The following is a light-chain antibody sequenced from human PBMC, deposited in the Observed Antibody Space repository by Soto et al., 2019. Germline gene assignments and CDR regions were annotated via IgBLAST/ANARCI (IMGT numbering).Light chain of an antibody. J-gene: IGKJ4*02. Sequence: DIQMTQSPSTLSASVGDTVTITCRASQAIATWLAWYQQKPGTAPKLLIFKASTLHNDGPSRFSGSGSGTEFTLPISSLQPDDFATYYCQQYNSYSTRFGGGTKVEI. CDR2: KAS. CDR3: QQYNSYSTR. CDR1: QAIATW. V-gene: IGKV1-5*03.